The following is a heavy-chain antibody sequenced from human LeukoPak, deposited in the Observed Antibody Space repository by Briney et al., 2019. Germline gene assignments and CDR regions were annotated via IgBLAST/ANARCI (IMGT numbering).Heavy chain of an antibody. V-gene: IGHV3-66*01. D-gene: IGHD1-26*01. CDR3: ARVSVGATNDY. Sequence: PGGSLRLSCAASGFTFSDYYMSWIRQAPGKGLEWVSVIYSGGSTYYADSVKGRFTISRDNSKNTLYLQMNSLRAEDTAVYYCARVSVGATNDYWGQGTLVTVSS. CDR1: GFTFSDYY. CDR2: IYSGGST. J-gene: IGHJ4*02.